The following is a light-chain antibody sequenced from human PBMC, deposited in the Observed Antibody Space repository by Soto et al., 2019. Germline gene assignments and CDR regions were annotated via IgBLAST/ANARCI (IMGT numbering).Light chain of an antibody. J-gene: IGLJ1*01. V-gene: IGLV1-40*01. CDR1: SSNIGAGYD. CDR2: GNS. Sequence: QSVLTQLPSLSGAPGQRVTIACTGSSSNIGAGYDVHWYQQLPGTAPKLLIYGNSNRPSGVPDRFSGSKSGTSASLAITGLQAEDEADYYCQSYDSSLSGSSVFGTGTKVTVL. CDR3: QSYDSSLSGSSV.